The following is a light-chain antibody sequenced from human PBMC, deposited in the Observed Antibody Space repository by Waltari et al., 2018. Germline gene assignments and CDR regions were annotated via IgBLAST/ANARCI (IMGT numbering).Light chain of an antibody. CDR2: GAS. CDR1: QSIGRS. Sequence: EVVLTQSPGTLSLSPGARATLSCRASQSIGRSLVWYQQRPGQAPRLLIYGASIRATGVPDGFSGSGSGTDFSLTISRLDPEDFAVYFCQKYERLPATFGQGTKVEI. CDR3: QKYERLPAT. V-gene: IGKV3-20*01. J-gene: IGKJ1*01.